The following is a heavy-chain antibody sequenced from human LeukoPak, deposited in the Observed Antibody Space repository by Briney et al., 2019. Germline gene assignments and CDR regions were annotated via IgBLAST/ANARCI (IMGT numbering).Heavy chain of an antibody. D-gene: IGHD7-27*01. CDR3: ARDLSSTSNWELDY. Sequence: ASVKVSCKASGYTFTGYFMHWVRQAPGQGLEWMGRINPDSGDTNYAQNFQGRVTMTRDTSISTAYMELSRLRSDDTAVYYCARDLSSTSNWELDYWGQGTLVTVSS. V-gene: IGHV1-2*06. J-gene: IGHJ4*02. CDR1: GYTFTGYF. CDR2: INPDSGDT.